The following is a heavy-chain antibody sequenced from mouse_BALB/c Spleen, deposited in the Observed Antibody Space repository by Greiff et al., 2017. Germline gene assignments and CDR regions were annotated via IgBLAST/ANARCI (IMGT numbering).Heavy chain of an antibody. Sequence: VQLKESGAELVKPGASVKLSCTASGFNIKDTYMHWVKQRPEQGLEWIGRIDPANGNTKYDPKFQGKATITADTSSNTAYLQLSSLTSEDTAVYYCARSDSIYYGKGYWGQGTTLTVSS. CDR1: GFNIKDTY. CDR3: ARSDSIYYGKGY. CDR2: IDPANGNT. V-gene: IGHV14-3*02. D-gene: IGHD2-1*01. J-gene: IGHJ2*01.